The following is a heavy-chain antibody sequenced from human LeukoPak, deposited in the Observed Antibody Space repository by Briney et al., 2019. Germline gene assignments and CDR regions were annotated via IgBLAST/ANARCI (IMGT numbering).Heavy chain of an antibody. J-gene: IGHJ3*02. CDR3: ATTTVHDAFDI. D-gene: IGHD4-17*01. Sequence: SETLSLTCAVSGASISSSSYYWGWIRQSPGKGLEWIGSVYSSGTTYYNPSLTSRVSISVDTSKNQFSLKLGSVTAADTAVYYCATTTVHDAFDIWGQGTMVTVSS. CDR2: VYSSGTT. V-gene: IGHV4-39*01. CDR1: GASISSSSYY.